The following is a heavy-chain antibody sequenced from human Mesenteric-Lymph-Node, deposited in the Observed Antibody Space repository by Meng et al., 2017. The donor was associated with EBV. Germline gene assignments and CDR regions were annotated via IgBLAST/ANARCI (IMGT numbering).Heavy chain of an antibody. D-gene: IGHD3-22*01. V-gene: IGHV1-18*01. CDR3: ARVPSIIVVVPYYFDY. CDR2: ISGYNGNT. CDR1: GYTFIDYG. Sequence: QGQLEQAGGEVKKPGASVKVSCKASGYTFIDYGVSWVRQAPGQGLEWMGWISGYNGNTNYAQKFQGRVTMTTDTSTSTAYMELRSLTSDDTAVYYCARVPSIIVVVPYYFDYWGQGTLVTVSS. J-gene: IGHJ4*02.